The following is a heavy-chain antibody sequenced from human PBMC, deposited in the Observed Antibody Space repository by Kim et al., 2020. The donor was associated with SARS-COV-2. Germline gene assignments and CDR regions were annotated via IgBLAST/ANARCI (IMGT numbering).Heavy chain of an antibody. CDR2: FSPSGDKT. CDR3: AKDHGNYGMDV. Sequence: ASVKVSCKASGYIFTNYKIHWVRQAPGQGLEWMGIFSPSGDKTRYAQKFQGRVTMTSATSTSTVNMELSSLRSEDTAVYFCAKDHGNYGMDVWGQGTTVIVSS. CDR1: GYIFTNYK. V-gene: IGHV1-46*01. J-gene: IGHJ6*02.